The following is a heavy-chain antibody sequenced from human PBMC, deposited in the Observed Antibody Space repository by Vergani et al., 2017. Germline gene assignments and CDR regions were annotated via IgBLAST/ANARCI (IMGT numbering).Heavy chain of an antibody. CDR2: ISSSGSTI. J-gene: IGHJ3*02. D-gene: IGHD6-13*01. V-gene: IGHV3-11*01. CDR1: GFTFSDYY. CDR3: AGGGGEYSSSWYAAFDI. Sequence: QVQLVESGGGLVKPGGSLRLSCAASGFTFSDYYMSWIRQAPGKGLEWVSYISSSGSTIYYADSVKGRFTIARDKAKNSLYLQMNSRRAEDTAVYYCAGGGGEYSSSWYAAFDIWGQGTMVTVSS.